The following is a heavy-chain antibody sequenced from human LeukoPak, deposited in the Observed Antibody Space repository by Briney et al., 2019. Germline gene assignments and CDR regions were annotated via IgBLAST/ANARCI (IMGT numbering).Heavy chain of an antibody. D-gene: IGHD3-9*01. CDR2: IFYSGST. CDR1: GGSISSYY. J-gene: IGHJ5*02. V-gene: IGHV4-59*08. Sequence: SETLSLTCTVSGGSISSYYWSWIRQPPGKGLEWIGYIFYSGSTSYNPSLKSRVTISGDTSKNQFSLKLSSVTAADTAVYYCARHGYDISTGHNWFDPWGQGTLVTVSS. CDR3: ARHGYDISTGHNWFDP.